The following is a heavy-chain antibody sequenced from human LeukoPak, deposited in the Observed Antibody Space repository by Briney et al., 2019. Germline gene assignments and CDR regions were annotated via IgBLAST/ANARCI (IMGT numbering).Heavy chain of an antibody. CDR2: ISSSSSYI. CDR1: AFTFSSYS. Sequence: GRSLRLSCAPSAFTFSSYSMNWVRQAPGKGLECVSSISSSSSYIYYADSVKGRFTISRDNAKNSLYLQMNSLRAEDTAVYYCARGGYSSSFSQFDPWGQGTLVTVSS. V-gene: IGHV3-21*01. D-gene: IGHD6-13*01. CDR3: ARGGYSSSFSQFDP. J-gene: IGHJ5*02.